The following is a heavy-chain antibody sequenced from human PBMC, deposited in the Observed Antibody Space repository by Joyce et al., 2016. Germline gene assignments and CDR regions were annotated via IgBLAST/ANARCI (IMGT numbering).Heavy chain of an antibody. CDR1: GSTLSTYA. Sequence: QVQLVESGGGVVQPGRSLRLSCVASGSTLSTYAMHWVRQAPGKGLEWVAVKSKEGSNKYYADSVKGRFTVSRDSSKNTLYLQMSSLRGDDTAVYYCARATSTKLSYFHHWGQGTLVIVSS. CDR2: KSKEGSNK. CDR3: ARATSTKLSYFHH. J-gene: IGHJ1*01. V-gene: IGHV3-30*04. D-gene: IGHD2-2*01.